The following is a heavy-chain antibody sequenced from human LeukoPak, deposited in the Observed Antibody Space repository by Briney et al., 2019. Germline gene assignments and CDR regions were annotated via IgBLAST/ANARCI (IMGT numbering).Heavy chain of an antibody. CDR1: GYSISSHY. D-gene: IGHD4-17*01. Sequence: SETLSLTCTVSGYSISSHYWSWIRQPPGKGLEWIGYIYYSGSTYYNPSLKSRVTISIDTSKKHFSLNLSSVSAADTAVYYCARQYYGDYRPYFDYWGQGTLVTVSS. CDR2: IYYSGST. J-gene: IGHJ4*02. CDR3: ARQYYGDYRPYFDY. V-gene: IGHV4-59*11.